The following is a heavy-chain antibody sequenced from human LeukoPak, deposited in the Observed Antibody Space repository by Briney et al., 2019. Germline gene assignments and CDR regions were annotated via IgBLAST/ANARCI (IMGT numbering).Heavy chain of an antibody. Sequence: GASVKVSCKASGYTFTSYYMHWVRQAPGQGLEWMGIINPSGGSTSYAQKFQGRVTMTRDMSTSTIYMELSSLRSEDTAVYYCATDYQWLLPKYWGQGTLVTVSS. J-gene: IGHJ4*02. CDR1: GYTFTSYY. D-gene: IGHD3-22*01. V-gene: IGHV1-46*01. CDR2: INPSGGST. CDR3: ATDYQWLLPKY.